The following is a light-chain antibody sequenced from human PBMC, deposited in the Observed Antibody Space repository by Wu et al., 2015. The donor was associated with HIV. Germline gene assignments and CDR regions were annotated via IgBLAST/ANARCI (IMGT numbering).Light chain of an antibody. CDR1: QSVSSTY. CDR2: AAS. J-gene: IGKJ3*01. Sequence: EIVLTQSPDTLSLSPGERATLSCRASQSVSSTYLAWYQRKPGHPPRLLIYAASRRATGIPDRFSGSGSGTDFSLTISRLEPEDFAVYYCHQYGGSPPFTFGPGTKWISN. V-gene: IGKV3-20*01. CDR3: HQYGGSPPFT.